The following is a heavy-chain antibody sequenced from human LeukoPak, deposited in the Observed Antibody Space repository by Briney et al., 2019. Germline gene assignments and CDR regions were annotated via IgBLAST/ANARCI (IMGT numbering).Heavy chain of an antibody. Sequence: GGSLRLSCVASGFTFSRYDMHWVRQAPGKGLEWVSAISGSGGSTYYADSVKGRFTISRDNSKNTLYLQMNSLRAEDTAVYYCAKVRPSYSSGWHYFDYWGQGTLVTVSS. CDR2: ISGSGGST. D-gene: IGHD6-19*01. CDR3: AKVRPSYSSGWHYFDY. J-gene: IGHJ4*02. V-gene: IGHV3-23*01. CDR1: GFTFSRYD.